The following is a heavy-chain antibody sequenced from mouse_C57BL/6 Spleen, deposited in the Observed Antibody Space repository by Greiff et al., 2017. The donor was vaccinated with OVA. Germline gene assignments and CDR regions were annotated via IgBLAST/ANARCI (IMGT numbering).Heavy chain of an antibody. D-gene: IGHD2-12*01. J-gene: IGHJ3*01. V-gene: IGHV3-6*01. Sequence: VQLQQSGPGLVKPSQSLSLTCSVTGYSFTSGYYWNWIRQFPGNKLEWMGYISYDGSNNYNPSLKNRISITRDTSTNQFFMKLSFLTTEDTATYDGAGEEGNDSAWLAYWGQGTLVTVSA. CDR3: AGEEGNDSAWLAY. CDR1: GYSFTSGYY. CDR2: ISYDGSN.